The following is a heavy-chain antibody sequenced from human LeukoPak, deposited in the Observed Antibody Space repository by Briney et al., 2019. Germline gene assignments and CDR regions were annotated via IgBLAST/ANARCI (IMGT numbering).Heavy chain of an antibody. J-gene: IGHJ4*02. CDR1: GYTFTSYY. CDR3: ARDKDDYGDSSYYFDY. Sequence: ASVKVSCKASGYTFTSYYMHWVRQAPGQGLEWMGWINPHTGATNYAQKFQGRVTMTRDTSISTAYMELSRLTSDDTAVYYCARDKDDYGDSSYYFDYWGQGTLVTVSS. CDR2: INPHTGAT. V-gene: IGHV1-2*02. D-gene: IGHD4-17*01.